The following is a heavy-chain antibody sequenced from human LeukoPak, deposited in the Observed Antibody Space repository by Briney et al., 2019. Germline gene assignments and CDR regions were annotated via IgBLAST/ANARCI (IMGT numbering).Heavy chain of an antibody. CDR3: ARVWSGSYAPVDY. V-gene: IGHV4-34*01. J-gene: IGHJ4*02. Sequence: PSETLSLTCAVYGGSFSGYYWSWIRQPPGKGLEWIGEISHSGSTNYNPSLKSRVTISVDTSKNQFSLKLSSATAADTAVYYCARVWSGSYAPVDYWGQGTLVTVSS. CDR1: GGSFSGYY. D-gene: IGHD1-26*01. CDR2: ISHSGST.